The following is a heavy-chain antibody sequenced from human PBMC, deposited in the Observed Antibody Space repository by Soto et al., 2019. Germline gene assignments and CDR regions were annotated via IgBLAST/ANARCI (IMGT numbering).Heavy chain of an antibody. D-gene: IGHD3-22*01. CDR1: GYTFTGYY. Sequence: ASVKVSCKASGYTFTGYYMHWVRQAPGQGLEWMGWINPNSGGTNYAQKFQGRVTMIRDTSISTAYMELSRLRSDDTAVYYCASRSRADYYDSSGYPHIWGQGTMVTVSS. CDR2: INPNSGGT. CDR3: ASRSRADYYDSSGYPHI. J-gene: IGHJ3*02. V-gene: IGHV1-2*02.